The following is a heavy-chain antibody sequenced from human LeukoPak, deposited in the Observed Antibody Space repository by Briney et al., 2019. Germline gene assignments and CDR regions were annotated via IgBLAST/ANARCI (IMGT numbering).Heavy chain of an antibody. Sequence: PSETLSLTCTVSGGSISSGDYYWGWIRQPPGKGLEWIGYIYYSGSTYYNPSLKSRVTISVDTSKNQFSLKLSSVTAADTAVYYCARDPYGDYSPIDIWGQGTRSPSLQ. CDR2: IYYSGST. D-gene: IGHD4-17*01. CDR3: ARDPYGDYSPIDI. V-gene: IGHV4-30-4*01. CDR1: GGSISSGDYY. J-gene: IGHJ3*02.